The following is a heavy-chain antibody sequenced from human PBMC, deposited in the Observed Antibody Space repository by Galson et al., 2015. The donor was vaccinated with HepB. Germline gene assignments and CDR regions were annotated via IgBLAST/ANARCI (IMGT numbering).Heavy chain of an antibody. CDR3: ARDDYGDSNWFDP. D-gene: IGHD4-17*01. Sequence: SVKVSCKASGGTFSSYAISWVRQAPGQGLEWMGRIIPILGIANYAQKFQGRVTITADKSTSTAYMELSSLRSEDTAVYYCARDDYGDSNWFDPWGQGTLVTVSS. J-gene: IGHJ5*02. V-gene: IGHV1-69*04. CDR2: IIPILGIA. CDR1: GGTFSSYA.